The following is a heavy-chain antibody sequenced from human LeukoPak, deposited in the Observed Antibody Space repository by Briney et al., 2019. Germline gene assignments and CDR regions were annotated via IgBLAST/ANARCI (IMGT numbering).Heavy chain of an antibody. V-gene: IGHV1-18*01. D-gene: IGHD1-26*01. CDR3: ARGEVGGSYGIAFDY. CDR2: ISAYNGNT. J-gene: IGHJ4*02. CDR1: GYTFISYG. Sequence: VASMKVSCKASGYTFISYGISWVRQAPGQGLEWMGWISAYNGNTNYAQKFQGRVTMTTDTSTSTAYMELRSLRSDDTAVYYCARGEVGGSYGIAFDYWGQGTLVTVSS.